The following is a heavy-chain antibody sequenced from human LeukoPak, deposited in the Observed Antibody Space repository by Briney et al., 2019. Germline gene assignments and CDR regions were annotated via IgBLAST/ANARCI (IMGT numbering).Heavy chain of an antibody. CDR3: ARGDVMIRGVDAFDI. V-gene: IGHV4-59*01. Sequence: SETLSLTCTVSGGSISTYYWSWIRQPPGKGLEWIGYIYDSGNTNYNPSLKSRVTISVDTSKNQFSLKLSSVTAADTAVYYYARGDVMIRGVDAFDIWGQGTMVTVSS. D-gene: IGHD3-10*01. J-gene: IGHJ3*02. CDR1: GGSISTYY. CDR2: IYDSGNT.